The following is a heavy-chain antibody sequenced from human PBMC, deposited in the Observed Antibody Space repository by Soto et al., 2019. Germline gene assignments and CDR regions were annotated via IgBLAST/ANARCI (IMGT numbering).Heavy chain of an antibody. V-gene: IGHV3-33*01. Sequence: QVQLVESGGGVVQPGRSPRLSCAASGFTFSSYGMHWVRQAPGKGLEWVAVIWYDGSNKYYADSVKGRFTISRDNSKNTLYLQMNSLRAEDTAVYYCAREYCSGGSCYPIYWGQGTLVTVSS. CDR2: IWYDGSNK. CDR1: GFTFSSYG. CDR3: AREYCSGGSCYPIY. J-gene: IGHJ4*02. D-gene: IGHD2-15*01.